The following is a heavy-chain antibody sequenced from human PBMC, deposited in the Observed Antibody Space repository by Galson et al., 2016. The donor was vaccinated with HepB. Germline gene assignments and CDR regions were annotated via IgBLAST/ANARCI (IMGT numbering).Heavy chain of an antibody. CDR3: ARPRDNYGHAFDI. CDR2: ISRGSAYI. V-gene: IGHV3-21*01. Sequence: LRLSCAASGFTFSSYNLNWVRQAPGKGLEWVSSISRGSAYIYYADSVKGRFTIFRDNAKNSLYLQMHSLRAEDTAVYYCARPRDNYGHAFDIWGPGTLVTVSS. J-gene: IGHJ3*02. D-gene: IGHD3-10*01. CDR1: GFTFSSYN.